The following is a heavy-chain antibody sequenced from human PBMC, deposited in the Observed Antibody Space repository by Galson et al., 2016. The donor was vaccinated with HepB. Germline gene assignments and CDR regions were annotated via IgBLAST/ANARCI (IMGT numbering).Heavy chain of an antibody. Sequence: SLRLSCAVSGPGFKGYGMSWVRQAPGKGLQWVSDIDGEGHTTHHADSVKGRFTMSRDNSQGTVYLEMKSVRVEDTAIYYCAIGATGATWRNWGQGTLVTVSS. V-gene: IGHV3-23*01. D-gene: IGHD1-1*01. J-gene: IGHJ4*02. CDR2: IDGEGHTT. CDR1: GPGFKGYG. CDR3: AIGATGATWRN.